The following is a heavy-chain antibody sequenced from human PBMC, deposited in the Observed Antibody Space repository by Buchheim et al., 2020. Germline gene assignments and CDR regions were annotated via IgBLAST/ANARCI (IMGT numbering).Heavy chain of an antibody. CDR3: AKDGPGPLY. CDR1: GFTFSSYA. CDR2: ISGGSGVST. Sequence: EVQLLESGGGLVQPGESLTLSCAASGFTFSSYAMSWVRQAPGKGLEWVSSISGGSGVSTYYADSVRGRFTISRDNSKNTLLLQMNSLRAEDTAVYYCAKDGPGPLYWGQGTL. D-gene: IGHD2-8*02. J-gene: IGHJ4*02. V-gene: IGHV3-23*01.